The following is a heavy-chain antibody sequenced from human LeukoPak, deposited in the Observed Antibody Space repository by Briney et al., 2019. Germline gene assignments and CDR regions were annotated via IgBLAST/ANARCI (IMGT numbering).Heavy chain of an antibody. CDR1: GFTFSDYS. V-gene: IGHV3-21*01. D-gene: IGHD3-22*01. CDR3: ARDVVFYYYDSSGYFGAFDI. J-gene: IGHJ3*02. Sequence: GGSLRLSCVASGFTFSDYSMTWVRQAPGKGLEWVSSITSSSSYIHYADSVKGRFTISRDNAKNSLYLQMNSLRAEDTAVYYCARDVVFYYYDSSGYFGAFDIWGQGTMVTVSS. CDR2: ITSSSSYI.